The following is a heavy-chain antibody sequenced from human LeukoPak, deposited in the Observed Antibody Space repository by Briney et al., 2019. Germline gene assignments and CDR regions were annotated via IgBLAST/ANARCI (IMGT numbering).Heavy chain of an antibody. CDR3: ASHSYGYNH. CDR1: GIIITSYR. D-gene: IGHD3-16*01. J-gene: IGHJ5*02. Sequence: PGGSLRPSCAASGIIITSYRMSWVSQTPGKGLEWVANIKQDGSEKNYVDSVKGRFTIFRDNARNSLYLQMNSLRAEDTAVYYCASHSYGYNHWGQGTLVIVSS. CDR2: IKQDGSEK. V-gene: IGHV3-7*01.